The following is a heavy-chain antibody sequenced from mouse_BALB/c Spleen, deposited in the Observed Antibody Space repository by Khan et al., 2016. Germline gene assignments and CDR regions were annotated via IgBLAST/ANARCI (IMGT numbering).Heavy chain of an antibody. V-gene: IGHV14-4*02. D-gene: IGHD4-1*01. CDR1: AFNIIDYF. CDR3: NAGWLGRDYYAMDY. CDR2: IDPENGDT. Sequence: VQLQQSGAELVRSGASVKLSCTASAFNIIDYFMHWVKQRPEQGLEWIGWIDPENGDTESAPKFQGKATMTADTSSNTAYLQLSSLTSEDTAVYYCNAGWLGRDYYAMDYWGQGTSVTVSS. J-gene: IGHJ4*01.